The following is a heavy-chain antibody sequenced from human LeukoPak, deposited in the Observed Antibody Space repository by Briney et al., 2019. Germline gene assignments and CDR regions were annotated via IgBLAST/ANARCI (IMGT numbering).Heavy chain of an antibody. Sequence: VASVKVSCKASGYTFTGYYMHWVRQAPGQGLEWMGWINPNSGGTNYAQKFQGRVTMTRDTSISTAYMELSRLRSDDTAVYYCARRSYSSSFGYNWFDPWGQGTLVTVSS. CDR1: GYTFTGYY. D-gene: IGHD6-13*01. J-gene: IGHJ5*02. CDR3: ARRSYSSSFGYNWFDP. CDR2: INPNSGGT. V-gene: IGHV1-2*02.